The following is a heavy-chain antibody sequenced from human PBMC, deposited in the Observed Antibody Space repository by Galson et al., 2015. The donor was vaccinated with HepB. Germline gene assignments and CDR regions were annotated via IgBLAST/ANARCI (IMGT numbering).Heavy chain of an antibody. CDR3: VKAQSNNWYIFDY. J-gene: IGHJ4*02. Sequence: SLRLSCAASQFTFNNYAMSWVRQAPGKGLDWVSSISDSGGRIYYADSVRGRFTISRDNSQNTVYLQMNNLRAEDTAVYYCVKAQSNNWYIFDYWGQGTLVTVSS. V-gene: IGHV3-23*01. CDR2: ISDSGGRI. D-gene: IGHD6-13*01. CDR1: QFTFNNYA.